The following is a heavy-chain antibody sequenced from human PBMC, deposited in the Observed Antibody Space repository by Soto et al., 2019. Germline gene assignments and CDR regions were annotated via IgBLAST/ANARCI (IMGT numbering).Heavy chain of an antibody. CDR1: GYTFISFS. CDR3: ARDRGYCSGGSCTSDWFDP. D-gene: IGHD2-15*01. Sequence: QVQLVQSGAEMKKPGASVKVSCKASGYTFISFSISWVRQAPGQGLEWMGWINSYNGHTNFAQNFQGRVTMTTDTSTTTAYMELRSLRSDDTAVYYCARDRGYCSGGSCTSDWFDPWGQGTLVTVSS. J-gene: IGHJ5*02. CDR2: INSYNGHT. V-gene: IGHV1-18*01.